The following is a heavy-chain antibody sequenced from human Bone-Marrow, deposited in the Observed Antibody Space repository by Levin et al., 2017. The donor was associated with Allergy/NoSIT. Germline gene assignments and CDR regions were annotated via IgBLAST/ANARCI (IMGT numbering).Heavy chain of an antibody. CDR1: GYTFTSYG. D-gene: IGHD2-2*01. Sequence: ASVKVSCKASGYTFTSYGISWVRQAPGQGLEWMGWISAYNGNTNYAQKLQGRVTMTTDTSTSTAYMELRSLRSDDTAVYYCAKDILRSTSCYYGYWGQGTLVTVSS. CDR3: AKDILRSTSCYYGY. V-gene: IGHV1-18*01. CDR2: ISAYNGNT. J-gene: IGHJ4*02.